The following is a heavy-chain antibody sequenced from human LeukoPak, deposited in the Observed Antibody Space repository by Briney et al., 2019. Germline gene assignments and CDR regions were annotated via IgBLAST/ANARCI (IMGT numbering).Heavy chain of an antibody. V-gene: IGHV3-15*01. CDR3: TTAASSGWYEGGFDP. D-gene: IGHD6-19*01. CDR1: GFTFSNAW. J-gene: IGHJ5*02. CDR2: IKSKTDGGTT. Sequence: GGSLRLSCAASGFTFSNAWMSWVRQAPGKGLEWVGRIKSKTDGGTTDYAAPVKGRFTISRDDSKNTLYLQMNSLKTEDTAVYYCTTAASSGWYEGGFDPWGQGTLVTVSS.